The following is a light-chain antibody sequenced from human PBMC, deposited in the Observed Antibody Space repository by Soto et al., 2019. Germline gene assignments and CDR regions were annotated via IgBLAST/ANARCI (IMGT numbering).Light chain of an antibody. CDR2: TNN. CDR3: AAWDDSLNGLV. J-gene: IGLJ2*01. CDR1: SSNIGSYA. Sequence: QLVLTQPPSASATPGQRVTISCSGGSSNIGSYAVNWYQQRPGTAPKLLIYTNNQRPSGVPDRFSGSKSGTSASLAIAGLQSGDEADYYCAAWDDSLNGLVFGGRTKLTVL. V-gene: IGLV1-44*01.